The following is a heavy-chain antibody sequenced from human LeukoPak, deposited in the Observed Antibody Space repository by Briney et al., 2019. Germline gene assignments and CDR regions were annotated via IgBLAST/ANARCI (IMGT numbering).Heavy chain of an antibody. V-gene: IGHV1-69*04. CDR1: GGTFSSYA. D-gene: IGHD3-22*01. CDR2: IIPILGIA. CDR3: ARDSVSSGYYVRWFDP. J-gene: IGHJ5*02. Sequence: ASVKVSCKASGGTFSSYAISWVRQAHGQGLEWMGRIIPILGIANYAQKFQGRVTITADKSTSTAYMELSSLRSEDTAVYYCARDSVSSGYYVRWFDPWGQGTLVTVSS.